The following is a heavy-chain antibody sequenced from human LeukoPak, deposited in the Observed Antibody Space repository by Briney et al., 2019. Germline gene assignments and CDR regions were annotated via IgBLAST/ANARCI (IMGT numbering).Heavy chain of an antibody. V-gene: IGHV3-23*01. D-gene: IGHD1-26*01. CDR3: ARSGINFFDY. CDR2: ISGSGRST. Sequence: GGSLRLSCAGSGFTSSSYALSWIRQAPGKGLEWVSTISGSGRSTFNADSVQGRFTISRDNSKNTLYLQMNSLRAEDTAVYYCARSGINFFDYWGQGALVTVSS. J-gene: IGHJ4*02. CDR1: GFTSSSYA.